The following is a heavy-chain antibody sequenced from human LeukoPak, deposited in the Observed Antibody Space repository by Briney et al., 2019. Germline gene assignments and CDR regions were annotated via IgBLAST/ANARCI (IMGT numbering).Heavy chain of an antibody. CDR1: GGSISSYY. J-gene: IGHJ3*02. V-gene: IGHV4-59*12. Sequence: SETLSLTCTVSGGSISSYYWSWIRQPPGKGLEWIGYIYYSGSTNYNPSLKSQVTISVDTSKNQFSLKLSSVTAADTAVYYCARDLSGSYHDAFDIWGQGTMVTVSS. CDR3: ARDLSGSYHDAFDI. CDR2: IYYSGST. D-gene: IGHD1-26*01.